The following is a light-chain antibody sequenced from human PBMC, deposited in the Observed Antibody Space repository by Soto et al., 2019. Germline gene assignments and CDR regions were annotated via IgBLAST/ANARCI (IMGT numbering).Light chain of an antibody. CDR3: QQYYTTPSIT. V-gene: IGKV4-1*01. CDR2: WAF. Sequence: DIVMTQSPDSLAVSLGERATITCKFSQSILYSSNSKNYLAWYQQKPGQPPKLLIYWAFIREYGVPDRFSGSGSGTDFTLTISSLQAEDVAVYYCQQYYTTPSITFGQGTRLEIK. J-gene: IGKJ5*01. CDR1: QSILYSSNSKNY.